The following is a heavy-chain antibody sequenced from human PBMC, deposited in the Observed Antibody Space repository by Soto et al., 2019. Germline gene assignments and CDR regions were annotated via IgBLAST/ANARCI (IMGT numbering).Heavy chain of an antibody. J-gene: IGHJ1*01. CDR2: ITSSSSNFT. CDR1: GFDFSDYY. CDR3: VRDRGYSGYTF. D-gene: IGHD5-12*01. V-gene: IGHV3-11*06. Sequence: GGSLRLSCAASGFDFSDYYMSWIRQAPGKGPEWVAYITSSSSNFTSYADSVRGRFTISRDNARNSVSLQLNSLRPEDTAVYYCVRDRGYSGYTFWGQGTQVTVSS.